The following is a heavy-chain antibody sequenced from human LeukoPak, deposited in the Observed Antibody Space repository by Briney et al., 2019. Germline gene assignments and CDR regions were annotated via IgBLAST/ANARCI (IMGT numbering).Heavy chain of an antibody. D-gene: IGHD3-16*01. CDR1: GYSFTSYW. CDR2: IYPGDSDT. CDR3: ARSANQGGIWV. Sequence: GESLQISCKGSGYSFTSYWIAWVRQLPGKGLEWMGIIYPGDSDTRYSPSFQGQVTISADKSISTVYLQWSNLKASDTAMYYCARSANQGGIWVWGQGTLVTVSS. J-gene: IGHJ4*02. V-gene: IGHV5-51*01.